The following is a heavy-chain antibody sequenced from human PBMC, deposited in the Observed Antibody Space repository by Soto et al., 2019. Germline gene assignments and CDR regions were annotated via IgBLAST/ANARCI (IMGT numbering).Heavy chain of an antibody. CDR2: ILYDGSNK. V-gene: IGHV3-30*18. CDR3: AKEYLSRQQLALFDS. Sequence: GESLKISCAASGFTFSSYSMNWVRQAPGKGLEWVAVILYDGSNKYYADSVKGRFIISRDNSKNTLYLQMNSLRAEDTAVYYCAKEYLSRQQLALFDSWGQGTLVTVSS. J-gene: IGHJ4*02. D-gene: IGHD6-13*01. CDR1: GFTFSSYS.